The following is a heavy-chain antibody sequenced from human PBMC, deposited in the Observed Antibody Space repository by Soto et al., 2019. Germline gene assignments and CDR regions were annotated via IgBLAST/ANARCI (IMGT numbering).Heavy chain of an antibody. V-gene: IGHV2-26*01. J-gene: IGHJ6*02. Sequence: SGPTLVNPTETLTLTCSVSGFSLTNGRMGVSWIRQPPGKALEWLAHFFSDAERSYSTSMQSRLNMYKDSSGSQVVLTMTNMAPADTGTYFCARMDGDYNYYGLDVWGHGIAVTSP. CDR3: ARMDGDYNYYGLDV. CDR2: FFSDAER. CDR1: GFSLTNGRMG. D-gene: IGHD4-17*01.